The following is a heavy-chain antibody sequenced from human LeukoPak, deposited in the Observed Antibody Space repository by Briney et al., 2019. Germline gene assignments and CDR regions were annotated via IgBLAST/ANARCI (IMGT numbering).Heavy chain of an antibody. CDR1: GFTFSSYA. CDR3: AKDDSTVTTPLWEY. CDR2: ISGSGGST. D-gene: IGHD4-17*01. V-gene: IGHV3-23*01. Sequence: PGGSLRLSCAASGFTFSSYAMSWIRQAPGKGLEWVSAISGSGGSTYYADSVKGRFTISRDNSKNTLYLQMNSLRAEDTAVYYCAKDDSTVTTPLWEYWGQGTLVTVSS. J-gene: IGHJ4*02.